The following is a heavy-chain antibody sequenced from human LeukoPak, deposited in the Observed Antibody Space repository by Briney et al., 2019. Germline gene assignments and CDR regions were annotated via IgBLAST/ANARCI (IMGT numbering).Heavy chain of an antibody. V-gene: IGHV1-2*02. CDR2: INPNSGGT. CDR3: AREGYYDSSGYYPLDY. CDR1: GYTFTDYY. Sequence: ASVKVSCKASGYTFTDYYMHWVRQAPGQGLEWMGWINPNSGGTNYAQKLQGRVTMTRDTSISTAYMEMSGLRSDDTAVYYCAREGYYDSSGYYPLDYWGQGTLVTVSS. D-gene: IGHD3-22*01. J-gene: IGHJ4*02.